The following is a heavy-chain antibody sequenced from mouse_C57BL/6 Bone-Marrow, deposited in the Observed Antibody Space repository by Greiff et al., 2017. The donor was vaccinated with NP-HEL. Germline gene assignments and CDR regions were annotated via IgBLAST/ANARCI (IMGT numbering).Heavy chain of an antibody. Sequence: QVQRQQPGAELVMPGASVKLSCKASGYTFTSYWMHWVKQRPGQGLEWIGEIDPSDSYTNYNQKFKGKSTLTVDKSSSTAYMQLSSLTSEDSAVYYCAREDDGYYLFYAMDYWGQGTSVTVSS. CDR3: AREDDGYYLFYAMDY. J-gene: IGHJ4*01. V-gene: IGHV1-69*01. D-gene: IGHD2-3*01. CDR1: GYTFTSYW. CDR2: IDPSDSYT.